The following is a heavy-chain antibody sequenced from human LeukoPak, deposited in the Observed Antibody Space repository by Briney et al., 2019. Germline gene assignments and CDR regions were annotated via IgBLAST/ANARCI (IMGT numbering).Heavy chain of an antibody. CDR2: ISGSGGST. CDR1: GFTFSSYA. J-gene: IGHJ4*02. V-gene: IGHV3-23*01. CDR3: AKDNGDYLDY. D-gene: IGHD4-17*01. Sequence: GRSLRLSCAASGFTFSSYAMHWVRQAPGKGLEWVSAISGSGGSTYYADSVKGRLTISRDNSKNTLYLQMNSLRAEDTAVYYCAKDNGDYLDYWGQGTLVTVSS.